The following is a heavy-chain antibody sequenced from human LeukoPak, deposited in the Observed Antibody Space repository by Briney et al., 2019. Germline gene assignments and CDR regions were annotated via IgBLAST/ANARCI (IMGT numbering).Heavy chain of an antibody. Sequence: PGGSLRLSCAGSGFTFTSYGTNWGRQAPGKGREWVSSISVRGGITNSADSVKVRFTISRDNSKNTLYLQMSSLRAEDTAVHYCAKSPTYYYDTSDKRYFDPWGRGTLVTVSS. D-gene: IGHD3-22*01. V-gene: IGHV3-23*01. CDR3: AKSPTYYYDTSDKRYFDP. CDR1: GFTFTSYG. CDR2: ISVRGGIT. J-gene: IGHJ2*01.